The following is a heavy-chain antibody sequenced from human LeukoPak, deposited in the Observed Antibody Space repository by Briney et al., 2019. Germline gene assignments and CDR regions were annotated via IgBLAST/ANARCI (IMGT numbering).Heavy chain of an antibody. D-gene: IGHD3-10*01. CDR2: ISYDGSNT. V-gene: IGHV3-30*18. Sequence: PGWSLRLSCAASGFTFSSYGMHWVRQAPGKGLEWVAVISYDGSNTYYADSVKGRFTISRDNSKNMLYLQMNGLRAEDTAVYYCAKPYYYGSRSYMDYWGQGTLVTVSS. CDR3: AKPYYYGSRSYMDY. CDR1: GFTFSSYG. J-gene: IGHJ4*02.